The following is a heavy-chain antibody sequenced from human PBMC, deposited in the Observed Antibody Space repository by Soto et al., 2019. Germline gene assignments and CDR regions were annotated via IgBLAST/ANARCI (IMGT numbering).Heavy chain of an antibody. D-gene: IGHD2-8*01. CDR3: ARDRSNGWFDP. J-gene: IGHJ5*02. V-gene: IGHV3-48*03. Sequence: PVGSLRLSCAASGFTFSSYEMNWVRQAPGKGLEWVSYISSSGSTIYYADSVKGRFTISRDNAKNSLYLQMNSLRAEDTAVYYCARDRSNGWFDPWGQGTLVTVSS. CDR2: ISSSGSTI. CDR1: GFTFSSYE.